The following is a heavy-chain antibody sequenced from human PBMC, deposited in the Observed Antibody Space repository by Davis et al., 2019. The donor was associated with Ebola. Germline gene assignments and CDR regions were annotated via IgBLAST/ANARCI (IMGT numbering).Heavy chain of an antibody. V-gene: IGHV3-23*05. Sequence: PGGSLRPSCAGSGFSFRSFAMSWVRQPPGKGLEWVTSVNNNDNPYYADSVKGRFTVSKDNSNNILILQMNSLRVEDTATYYCAKDHGSSGWPTFDLWGQGTLVTVSS. CDR3: AKDHGSSGWPTFDL. CDR2: VNNNDNP. J-gene: IGHJ4*02. CDR1: GFSFRSFA. D-gene: IGHD6-19*01.